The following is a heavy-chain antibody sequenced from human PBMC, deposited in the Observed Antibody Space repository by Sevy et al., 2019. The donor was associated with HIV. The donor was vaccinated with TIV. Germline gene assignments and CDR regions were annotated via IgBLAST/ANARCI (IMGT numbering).Heavy chain of an antibody. CDR3: ARDLRVATASGGMDV. CDR1: GFTVSSNF. D-gene: IGHD6-13*01. Sequence: GGSLRLSCVAYGFTVSSNFMTWVRQAPGKGLEWVSIIYSGGDTYYADSVKGRFTISRDNSKNTLYLQMNNLRAEDTAVYYYARDLRVATASGGMDVWGQGTTVTVSS. V-gene: IGHV3-53*01. J-gene: IGHJ6*02. CDR2: IYSGGDT.